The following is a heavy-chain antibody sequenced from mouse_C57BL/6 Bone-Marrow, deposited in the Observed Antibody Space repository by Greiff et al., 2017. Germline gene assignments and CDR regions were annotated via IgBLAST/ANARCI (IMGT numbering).Heavy chain of an antibody. CDR1: GFSLTSYG. Sequence: VKLMESGPGLVQPSQSLSITCTVSGFSLTSYGVHWVRQSPGKGLEWLGVIWSGGSTDYNAAFISRLSISKDNSKSQVFFKMNSLQADDTAIYYCAATVVAVDWYFDVWGTGTMVTVSS. V-gene: IGHV2-2*01. CDR2: IWSGGST. J-gene: IGHJ1*03. CDR3: AATVVAVDWYFDV. D-gene: IGHD1-1*01.